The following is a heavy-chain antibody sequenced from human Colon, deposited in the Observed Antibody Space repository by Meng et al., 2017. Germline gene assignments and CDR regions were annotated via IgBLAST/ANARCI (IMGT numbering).Heavy chain of an antibody. V-gene: IGHV3-53*01. J-gene: IGHJ5*02. D-gene: IGHD1-26*01. CDR3: ARDRLRGYWRWFDT. CDR1: GFTVSSNY. CDR2: IYSGGST. Sequence: GESLKISCAASGFTVSSNYMSWVRQAPGKGLEWVSVIYSGGSTYYADDVKGRCTISSDNSKNTLYLHINSLRAEDTAVYYCARDRLRGYWRWFDTWGQGTLVTVSS.